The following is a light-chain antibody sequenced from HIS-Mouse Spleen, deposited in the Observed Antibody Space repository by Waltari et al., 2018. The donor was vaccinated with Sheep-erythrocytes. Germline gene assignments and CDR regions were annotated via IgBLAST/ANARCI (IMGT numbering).Light chain of an antibody. CDR2: EGS. Sequence: QSALTQPASVSGSPGQSITISCTGTSSSVGSYNLVSWYQQHPGKAPKLTIYEGSKRPSGVSNRFSGSKSGNTASLTISGLQAEDEADYYCCSYAGSSTPWVFGGGTKLTVL. CDR1: SSSVGSYNL. CDR3: CSYAGSSTPWV. V-gene: IGLV2-23*01. J-gene: IGLJ3*02.